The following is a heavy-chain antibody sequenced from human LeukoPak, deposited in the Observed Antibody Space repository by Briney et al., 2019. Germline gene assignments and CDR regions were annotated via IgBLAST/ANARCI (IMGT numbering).Heavy chain of an antibody. D-gene: IGHD3-22*01. CDR1: GYTFTSYG. Sequence: GASVKVSCKASGYTFTSYGISWVRQAPGQGLEWMGWISAYNGNTNYAQKLQGRVTMTTDTSTSTAYMELRSLRSDDTAVYYCARDLSYDSSGYYIVSWFDPWGQGTLVTVSS. CDR3: ARDLSYDSSGYYIVSWFDP. J-gene: IGHJ5*02. V-gene: IGHV1-18*01. CDR2: ISAYNGNT.